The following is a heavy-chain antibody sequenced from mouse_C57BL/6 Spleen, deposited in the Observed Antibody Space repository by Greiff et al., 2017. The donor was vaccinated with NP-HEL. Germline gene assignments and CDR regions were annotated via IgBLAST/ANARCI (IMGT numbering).Heavy chain of an antibody. Sequence: VQLQQPGAELVMPGASVKLSCKASGYTFTSYWMHWVKQRPGQGLEWIGEIDPSDSYTNYNQKFKGKSTLTVDKSSSTAYMQLSSLTSEDSAVYYCARWLLGDFDVWGTGTTVTVAS. CDR2: IDPSDSYT. V-gene: IGHV1-69*01. CDR3: ARWLLGDFDV. J-gene: IGHJ1*03. D-gene: IGHD2-3*01. CDR1: GYTFTSYW.